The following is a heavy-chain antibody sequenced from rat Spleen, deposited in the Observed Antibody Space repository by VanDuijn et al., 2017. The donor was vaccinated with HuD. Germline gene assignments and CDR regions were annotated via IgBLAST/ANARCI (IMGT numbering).Heavy chain of an antibody. CDR1: GSTFSNYY. CDR3: TAHGNRISRFAY. V-gene: IGHV5-27*01. J-gene: IGHJ3*01. CDR2: INTGGST. D-gene: IGHD2-7*01. Sequence: EVQLVESGGGLVQPGRSLKLSCTASGSTFSNYYMAWVRQAPTKGLEWVAYINTGGSTYYRDSVKGRFTFSRDNAKSTLYLQMDSLRSEDTATYYCTAHGNRISRFAYWGQGTLVTVSS.